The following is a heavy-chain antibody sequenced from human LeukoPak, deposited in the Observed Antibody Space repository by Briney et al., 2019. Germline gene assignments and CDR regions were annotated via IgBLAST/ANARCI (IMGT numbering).Heavy chain of an antibody. CDR3: ARGKVPTVPRYDFWSGYYNNYYYMDV. J-gene: IGHJ6*03. CDR1: GYTFTSYG. CDR2: ISAYNGNT. Sequence: ASVTVSCKASGYTFTSYGISWVRQAPGQGLEWMGWISAYNGNTNYAQKLQGRVTMTTDTSTSTAYMELRSLRSDDTAVYYCARGKVPTVPRYDFWSGYYNNYYYMDVWGKGTTVTVSS. V-gene: IGHV1-18*01. D-gene: IGHD3-3*01.